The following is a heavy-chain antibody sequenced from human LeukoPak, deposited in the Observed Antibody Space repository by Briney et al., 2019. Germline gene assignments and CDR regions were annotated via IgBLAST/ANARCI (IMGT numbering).Heavy chain of an antibody. CDR1: GFTFSSYE. V-gene: IGHV3-48*03. J-gene: IGHJ6*03. CDR2: ISSSGSTI. Sequence: GGSLRLSCAASGFTFSSYEMNWVRQAPGKGLEWVSYISSSGSTIYYADSVKGRFTISRDNAKNSLYLQMNSLRAEDTAVYYCARGGSTMVRGVNYYMDVWGKGTTVTISS. CDR3: ARGGSTMVRGVNYYMDV. D-gene: IGHD3-10*01.